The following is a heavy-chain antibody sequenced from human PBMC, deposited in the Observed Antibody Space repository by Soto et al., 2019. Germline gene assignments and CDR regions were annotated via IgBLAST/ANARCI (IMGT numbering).Heavy chain of an antibody. D-gene: IGHD6-19*01. CDR1: GYTFTGYY. V-gene: IGHV1-2*02. J-gene: IGHJ6*02. CDR2: INPNSGGT. Sequence: VASVKVSFKASGYTFTGYYMHWLRQAPGQGLEWMGWINPNSGGTNYAQKFQGRVTMTRDTSISTAYMELSRLRSDDTAVYYCARDLIAVAGSDYYYYGMDVWGQGTTVTVSS. CDR3: ARDLIAVAGSDYYYYGMDV.